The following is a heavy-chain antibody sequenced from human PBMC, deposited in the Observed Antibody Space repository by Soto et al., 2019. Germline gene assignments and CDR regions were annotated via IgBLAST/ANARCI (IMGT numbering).Heavy chain of an antibody. V-gene: IGHV3-23*01. CDR1: GFTFSSYA. J-gene: IGHJ5*02. Sequence: GGSLRLSCAASGFTFSSYAMSWVRQAPGKGLEWVSAISGSGGSTYYADSVKGRFTISRDNSKNTLYLQMNSLRAEDTAVYYCAKDQRRGSLLWFGELLPWFDPRGQGTLVTGSS. D-gene: IGHD3-10*01. CDR3: AKDQRRGSLLWFGELLPWFDP. CDR2: ISGSGGST.